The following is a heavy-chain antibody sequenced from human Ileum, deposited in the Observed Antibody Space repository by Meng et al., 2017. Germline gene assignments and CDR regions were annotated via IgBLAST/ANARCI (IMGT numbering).Heavy chain of an antibody. J-gene: IGHJ4*02. D-gene: IGHD6-19*01. Sequence: VQLVPAGAWVKMSGASGKVSCKASGYTFTSYGISWVRQAPGQGLEWMGWISAYNGNTNYAQKLQGRVTMTTDTSTSTAYMELRSLRSDDTAVYYCVRGDSSGWGALDYWGQGTLVTVSS. CDR1: GYTFTSYG. V-gene: IGHV1-18*01. CDR3: VRGDSSGWGALDY. CDR2: ISAYNGNT.